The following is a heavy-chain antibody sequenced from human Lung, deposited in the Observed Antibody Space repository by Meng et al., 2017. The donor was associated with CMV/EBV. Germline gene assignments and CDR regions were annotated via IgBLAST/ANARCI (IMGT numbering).Heavy chain of an antibody. CDR3: ARDNNWGPDY. Sequence: ASLXVSCKASGYTFTAHYFNWWRQAPGQGLEWLGWIHPHRGDTNYAQQFQGRVNLTRDTSINTGYMELTRLTSDDTAVYYCARDNNWGPDYWGQGTPVTVSS. CDR2: IHPHRGDT. CDR1: GYTFTAHY. D-gene: IGHD7-27*01. J-gene: IGHJ4*02. V-gene: IGHV1-2*02.